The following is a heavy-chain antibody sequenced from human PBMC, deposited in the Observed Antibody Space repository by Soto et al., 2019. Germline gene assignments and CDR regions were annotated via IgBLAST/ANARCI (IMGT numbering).Heavy chain of an antibody. CDR3: ARGVRSSWYYFDY. CDR2: IYSGGST. J-gene: IGHJ4*02. D-gene: IGHD6-13*01. Sequence: PGGSLRLSCAASGFTVSSNYMSWVRQAPGKGLEWVSVIYSGGSTYYSDSVKGRFTISRDNSKNTLYLQMNSLRAEDTAVYYCARGVRSSWYYFDYWGQGTLVTVSS. CDR1: GFTVSSNY. V-gene: IGHV3-53*01.